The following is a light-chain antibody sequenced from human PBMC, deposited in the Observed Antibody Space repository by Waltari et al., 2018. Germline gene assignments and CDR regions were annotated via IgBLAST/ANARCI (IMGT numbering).Light chain of an antibody. J-gene: IGKJ4*01. Sequence: DIVLTQSPGTLSLSPGDRATLSCRASQSFTSIAFTWYQQRPGQAPRLLIYGTSSRATDIPDRFSGSGSGTDFTLTISRLEPEDFAVYFCQHYDGSVVTVGGGTKVEI. V-gene: IGKV3-20*01. CDR3: QHYDGSVVT. CDR2: GTS. CDR1: QSFTSIA.